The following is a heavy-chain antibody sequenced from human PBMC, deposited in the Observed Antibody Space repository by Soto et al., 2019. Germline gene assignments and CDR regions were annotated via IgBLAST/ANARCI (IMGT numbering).Heavy chain of an antibody. V-gene: IGHV1-2*04. J-gene: IGHJ6*02. CDR2: INPKSGGT. Sequence: ASVKVSCKAPGYSFTDYHIHWVRQAPGQGLEWLGRINPKSGGTSTAQKFQGWVTMTTDTSISTASMELTRLTSDDTAIYYCARGDSTDCSNGVCSFFYNHDMDVWGQGTTVTVSS. CDR3: ARGDSTDCSNGVCSFFYNHDMDV. D-gene: IGHD2-8*01. CDR1: GYSFTDYH.